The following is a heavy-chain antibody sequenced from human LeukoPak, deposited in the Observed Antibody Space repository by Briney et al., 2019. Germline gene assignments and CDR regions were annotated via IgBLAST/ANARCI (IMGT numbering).Heavy chain of an antibody. Sequence: PGGSLRLSCAASGFTFDDYAMHWVRQAPGKGLEWVSLISGDGGSTYYADSVKGRFTISRDNSKNSLYLQMNSLRTEDTALYYCAKQEVVPAAILLYYYYGMDVWGQGTTVTVSS. CDR2: ISGDGGST. D-gene: IGHD2-2*01. J-gene: IGHJ6*02. CDR1: GFTFDDYA. CDR3: AKQEVVPAAILLYYYYGMDV. V-gene: IGHV3-43*02.